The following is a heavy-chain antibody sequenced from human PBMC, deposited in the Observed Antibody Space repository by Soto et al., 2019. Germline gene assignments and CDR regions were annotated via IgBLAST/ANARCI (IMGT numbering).Heavy chain of an antibody. CDR1: GYAFSGYR. CDR2: ISGYNGNT. D-gene: IGHD2-8*01. J-gene: IGHJ5*01. Sequence: QVQLVQSGAEMKQPGASVKVSCKTSGYAFSGYRLSWVRQGPGQGFEWMGWISGYNGNTDYAQKFQGRVTMTTDTSTSTAYMGLRRLRSDDTDVYYCARDLGPPNWFDSWGHGTLVTFSS. CDR3: ARDLGPPNWFDS. V-gene: IGHV1-18*01.